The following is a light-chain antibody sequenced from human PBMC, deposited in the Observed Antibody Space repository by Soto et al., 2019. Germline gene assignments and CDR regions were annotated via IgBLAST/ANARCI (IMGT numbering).Light chain of an antibody. Sequence: QSALTQPASVSGAPGQSITISCTGTSSGVGYYDFVSWYQQHPGKAPNLIIYEVSNRPSGVSDRFSASKSGNTASLTISGLQAEDEADYHCSSYAGSTAFYVFGTGTNVTVL. V-gene: IGLV2-14*01. CDR1: SSGVGYYDF. CDR2: EVS. CDR3: SSYAGSTAFYV. J-gene: IGLJ1*01.